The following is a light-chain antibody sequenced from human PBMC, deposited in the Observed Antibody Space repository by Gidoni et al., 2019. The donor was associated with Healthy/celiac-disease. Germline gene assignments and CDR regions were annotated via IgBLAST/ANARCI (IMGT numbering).Light chain of an antibody. CDR2: DAS. V-gene: IGKV1-5*01. CDR3: QQYNSYPWT. Sequence: IQMTQSPSLLSASAGDRVTITCRTSQGIRSYLAWYQQKPGKAPELLIYDASTLESGVPSRFSGSGSGTEFTLTISCLQSEDFATYYCQQYNSYPWTFGQGTKVEIK. J-gene: IGKJ1*01. CDR1: QGIRSY.